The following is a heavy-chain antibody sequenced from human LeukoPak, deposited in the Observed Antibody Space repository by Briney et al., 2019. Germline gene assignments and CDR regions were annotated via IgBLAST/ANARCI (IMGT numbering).Heavy chain of an antibody. CDR3: ARRSGIAVAGAFDY. Sequence: GGSLRLSCAASGFTFSSYGMHWVRQAPGKGLEWVAVISYDGSNKYYADSVKGRFTISRDNSKNTLYLQMNSLRAEDTAVYYCARRSGIAVAGAFDYWGQGTLVTVSS. CDR1: GFTFSSYG. CDR2: ISYDGSNK. V-gene: IGHV3-30*03. J-gene: IGHJ4*02. D-gene: IGHD6-19*01.